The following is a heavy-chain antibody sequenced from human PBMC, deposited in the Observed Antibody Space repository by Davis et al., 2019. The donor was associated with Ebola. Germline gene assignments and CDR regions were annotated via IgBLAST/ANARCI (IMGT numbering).Heavy chain of an antibody. CDR1: GGSISSSSYY. Sequence: SETLSLTCTVPGGSISSSSYYWSWIRQPPGKGLEWIGYIYYSGTTNYNPSLKSRVTISVDTSKNQFSLKLRSVTAADTAVYYCARQGWSGYSLRHWLDPWGRGTLVTVSS. CDR3: ARQGWSGYSLRHWLDP. V-gene: IGHV4-61*05. J-gene: IGHJ5*02. CDR2: IYYSGTT. D-gene: IGHD3-3*01.